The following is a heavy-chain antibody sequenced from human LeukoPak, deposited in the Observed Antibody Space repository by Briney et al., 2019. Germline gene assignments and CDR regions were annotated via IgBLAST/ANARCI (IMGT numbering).Heavy chain of an antibody. D-gene: IGHD2-2*01. CDR2: ISWNSGSI. CDR3: AKALRQPGDY. J-gene: IGHJ4*02. CDR1: GFTFDDYA. Sequence: GRSLRLSCAASGFTFDDYAMHWVRHVPGEGLEWVSGISWNSGSIGYADSVKGRFTISRDNAKKSLYLEMNCLRADDTALYYCAKALRQPGDYWGQGTLVTVSS. V-gene: IGHV3-9*01.